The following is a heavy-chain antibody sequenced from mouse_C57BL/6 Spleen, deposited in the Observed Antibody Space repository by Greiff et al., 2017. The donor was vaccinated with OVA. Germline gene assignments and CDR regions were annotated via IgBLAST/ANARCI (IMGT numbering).Heavy chain of an antibody. Sequence: VQLQQPGAELVKPGASVKLSCKASGYTFTSYWMHWVKQRPRQGLEWIGMIHPNSGSTNYNEKFKSKATLTVDKSSSTAYMQLSSLTSEDSAVYYCASTTVVAYFDYWGQGTTLTVSS. CDR2: IHPNSGST. D-gene: IGHD1-1*01. V-gene: IGHV1-64*01. J-gene: IGHJ2*01. CDR1: GYTFTSYW. CDR3: ASTTVVAYFDY.